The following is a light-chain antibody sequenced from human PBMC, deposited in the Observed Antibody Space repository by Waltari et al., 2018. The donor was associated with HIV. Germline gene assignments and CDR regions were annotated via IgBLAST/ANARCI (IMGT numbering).Light chain of an antibody. V-gene: IGKV1-27*01. CDR2: AAS. J-gene: IGKJ1*01. CDR3: QKYNSAPQT. CDR1: QGISNF. Sequence: DIQMTLFLSPLPASVGDRVTVTCRARQGISNFLAWYQQKPGKVPKLLIYAASTLQSGVPSRFSGSGSGTDFTLTISSLQPEDVATYYCQKYNSAPQTFGQGTKVEIK.